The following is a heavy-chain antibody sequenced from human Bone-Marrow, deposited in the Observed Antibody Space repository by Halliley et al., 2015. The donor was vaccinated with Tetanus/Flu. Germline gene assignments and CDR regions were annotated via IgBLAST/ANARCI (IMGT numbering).Heavy chain of an antibody. CDR1: GDSISSYY. CDR3: ARVSCSSNTCYYEMDV. D-gene: IGHD2-2*01. J-gene: IGHJ6*02. Sequence: TLSLTCTVSGDSISSYYWSWIRQPPGKGLEWIGYIYYSGSTNYNPSLKSRVTISVDTSKNQFSLKLSSVTAADTAVYYCARVSCSSNTCYYEMDVWGQGTTSPSP. V-gene: IGHV4-59*01. CDR2: IYYSGST.